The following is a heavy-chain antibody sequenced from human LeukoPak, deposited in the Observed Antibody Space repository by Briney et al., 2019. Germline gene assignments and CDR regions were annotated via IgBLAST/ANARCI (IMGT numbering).Heavy chain of an antibody. CDR1: GGSISSSSSVC. D-gene: IGHD4-23*01. V-gene: IGHV4-4*02. J-gene: IGHJ4*02. Sequence: SETLSLTCAVSGGSISSSSSVCWTWVRQPPGEGLEWIGEIYHNGATNYNPSLKSRVTMLLDKSKNQFFLKLNSVTAADTAVYYCARNGGNSDYDYWGQGTLVTVSA. CDR3: ARNGGNSDYDY. CDR2: IYHNGAT.